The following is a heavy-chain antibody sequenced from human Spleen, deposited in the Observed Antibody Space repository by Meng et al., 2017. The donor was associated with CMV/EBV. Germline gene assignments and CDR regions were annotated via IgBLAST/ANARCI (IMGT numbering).Heavy chain of an antibody. V-gene: IGHV1-2*06. CDR2: INPNSGDT. J-gene: IGHJ4*02. CDR3: ARAYCGSDCYVGHEKYYFDD. D-gene: IGHD2-21*01. Sequence: ASVKVSCTTSGYFFTDYYLHWVRQAPGQGLEWMGRINPNSGDTTYAQQFQGRVTMTRDTSMTTAYVELSRLRSDDTAVYHCARAYCGSDCYVGHEKYYFDDWGQGTLVTVSS. CDR1: GYFFTDYY.